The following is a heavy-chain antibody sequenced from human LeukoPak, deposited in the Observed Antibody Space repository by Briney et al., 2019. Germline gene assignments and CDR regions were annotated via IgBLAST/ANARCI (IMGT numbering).Heavy chain of an antibody. Sequence: PSETLSLTCTVSGGSISSYYWSWIRPPAGKGLEWNGRIHTSGSTNYNPSLKSRVTMSVDTSKDQFSLKLSSVTVADTAVYYCASSISGYGNFDYWGQGTLVTVSA. CDR2: IHTSGST. CDR1: GGSISSYY. CDR3: ASSISGYGNFDY. J-gene: IGHJ4*02. V-gene: IGHV4-4*07. D-gene: IGHD5-12*01.